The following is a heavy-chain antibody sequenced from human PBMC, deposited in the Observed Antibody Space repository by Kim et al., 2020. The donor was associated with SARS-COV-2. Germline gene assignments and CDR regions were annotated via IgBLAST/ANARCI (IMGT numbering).Heavy chain of an antibody. J-gene: IGHJ4*02. V-gene: IGHV3-30*18. CDR1: GFTFSSYG. CDR2: ISYDGSNK. D-gene: IGHD6-19*01. Sequence: GGSLRLSCAASGFTFSSYGMHWVRQAPGKGLEWVAVISYDGSNKYYADSVKGRFTISRDNSKNTLYLQMNSLRAEDTAVYYCAKSAAVAVSFDYWGQGTLVTVSS. CDR3: AKSAAVAVSFDY.